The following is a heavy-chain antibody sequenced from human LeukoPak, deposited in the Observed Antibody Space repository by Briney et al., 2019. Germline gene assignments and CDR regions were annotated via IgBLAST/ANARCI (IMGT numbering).Heavy chain of an antibody. CDR1: GGSISSYF. CDR2: IYTSGST. J-gene: IGHJ4*02. Sequence: SETLSPTCTVSGGSISSYFWSWIRQPAGKGLEWIGRIYTSGSTDYNPSLKSRVTMSVDTSKNQFSLKLTSVTAADTAVYYCATDGDYYDSGTYSGHWGQGTLVTVSS. D-gene: IGHD3-10*01. V-gene: IGHV4-4*07. CDR3: ATDGDYYDSGTYSGH.